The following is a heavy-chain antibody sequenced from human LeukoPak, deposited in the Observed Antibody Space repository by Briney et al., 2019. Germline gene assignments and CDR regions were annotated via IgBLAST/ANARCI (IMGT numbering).Heavy chain of an antibody. CDR3: ARALPHRRLMDTTMNQHWFDP. D-gene: IGHD5-18*01. Sequence: ASVKVSCKASGYTFTSYYMHWVRQAPGQGLEWMGIINPSGGNTNYAQKFQGRVTMTRDMSTSTVYMELSSLTSEDTAVYSCARALPHRRLMDTTMNQHWFDPWGQGTLVTVSS. J-gene: IGHJ5*02. CDR2: INPSGGNT. CDR1: GYTFTSYY. V-gene: IGHV1-46*01.